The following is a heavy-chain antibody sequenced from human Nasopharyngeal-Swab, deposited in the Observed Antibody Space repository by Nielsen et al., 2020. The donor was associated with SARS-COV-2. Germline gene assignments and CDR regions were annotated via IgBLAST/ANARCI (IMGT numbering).Heavy chain of an antibody. Sequence: WIRQPPGKGLEWVSDISSSDSIRYYADSVKGRFTISRDNAKNSLYLQMNSLRAEDTAVYYCARAGAVAGTSRSRYYYGMDVWGQGTTGTVSS. CDR3: ARAGAVAGTSRSRYYYGMDV. CDR2: ISSSDSIR. D-gene: IGHD6-19*01. J-gene: IGHJ6*02. V-gene: IGHV3-11*01.